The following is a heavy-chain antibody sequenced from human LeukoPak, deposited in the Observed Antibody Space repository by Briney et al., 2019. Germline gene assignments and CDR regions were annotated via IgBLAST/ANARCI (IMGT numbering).Heavy chain of an antibody. Sequence: GASVKVSCKASGYTFSSYGISWVRQAPGQGLEWMGWISAFNGNTHYAQKLQGRVTMTTDTSTNTAYMELRSLRSDDTAVYYCARVAIGGVNYYYGMDVWGQGTTVTVSS. V-gene: IGHV1-18*01. CDR1: GYTFSSYG. CDR3: ARVAIGGVNYYYGMDV. J-gene: IGHJ6*02. CDR2: ISAFNGNT. D-gene: IGHD3-16*01.